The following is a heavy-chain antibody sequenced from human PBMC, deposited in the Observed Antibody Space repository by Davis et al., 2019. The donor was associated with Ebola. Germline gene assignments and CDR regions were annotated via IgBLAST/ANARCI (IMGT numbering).Heavy chain of an antibody. D-gene: IGHD2-2*01. CDR2: IDSSSTYI. Sequence: GESLKISCAASGFTFNTYTMNWVRQAPGKGLEWVSSIDSSSTYISSADSVKGRFTISRDNSKNTLYLQMNSLRAEDTAVFYCAKDTAVPAASAEYFQHWGQGTLVTVSS. J-gene: IGHJ1*01. V-gene: IGHV3-21*04. CDR3: AKDTAVPAASAEYFQH. CDR1: GFTFNTYT.